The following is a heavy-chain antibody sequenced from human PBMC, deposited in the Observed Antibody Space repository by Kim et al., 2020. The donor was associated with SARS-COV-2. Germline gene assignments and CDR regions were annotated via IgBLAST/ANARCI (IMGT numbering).Heavy chain of an antibody. CDR1: GFTFSSYG. D-gene: IGHD3-22*01. CDR2: ISYDGSNK. Sequence: GGSLRLSCAASGFTFSSYGMHWVRQAPGKGLEWVAVISYDGSNKYYADSVKGRFTISRDNSKNTLYLQMNSLRAEDTAVYYCAKDREAWLFEPLGAFYIWGQEAILTLS. V-gene: IGHV3-30*18. CDR3: AKDREAWLFEPLGAFYI. J-gene: IGHJ3*02.